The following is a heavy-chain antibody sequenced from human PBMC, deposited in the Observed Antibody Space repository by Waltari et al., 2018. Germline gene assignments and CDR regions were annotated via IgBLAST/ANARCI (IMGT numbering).Heavy chain of an antibody. J-gene: IGHJ4*02. Sequence: QVQLQQWGAGLLKTSETLSPTRAVHGGSFSDYYWSWIRQPPGKGLEWIGEINYTGSTTYKPSLKSRVTISVDTSKNQFSLKLSSVTAADTAVYFCARKGYTSSWYNYWGQGTLVTVSS. D-gene: IGHD6-13*01. CDR1: GGSFSDYY. V-gene: IGHV4-34*01. CDR2: INYTGST. CDR3: ARKGYTSSWYNY.